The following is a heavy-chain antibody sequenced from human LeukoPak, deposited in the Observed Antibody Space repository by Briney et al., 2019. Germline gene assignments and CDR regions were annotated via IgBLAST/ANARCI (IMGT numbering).Heavy chain of an antibody. CDR1: GGTFSSYA. CDR3: AKEGYYASGSRPYYFDS. CDR2: IIPIFGTA. V-gene: IGHV1-69*13. J-gene: IGHJ4*02. Sequence: SVKVSCKASGGTFSSYAISWVRQAPGQGLEWMGGIIPIFGTANYAQKFQGRVTITADESTSTAYMELSSLRSEDTAVYYRAKEGYYASGSRPYYFDSWGQGTLVTVSS. D-gene: IGHD3-10*01.